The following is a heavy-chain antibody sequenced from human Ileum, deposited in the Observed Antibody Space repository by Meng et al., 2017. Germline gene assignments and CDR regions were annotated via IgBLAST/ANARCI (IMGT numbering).Heavy chain of an antibody. J-gene: IGHJ4*02. CDR2: INHSGST. CDR3: ARGGGRYGPDFDY. CDR1: GGSFSGYY. Sequence: QVQLLQGGAGLLKPSETLSLPCAVYGGSFSGYYWSWIRQPPGKGLEWIGEINHSGSTNYNPSLKSRVTISVDTSKNQFSLKLSSVTAADTAVYYCARGGGRYGPDFDYWGQGTLVTVSS. V-gene: IGHV4-34*01. D-gene: IGHD3-10*01.